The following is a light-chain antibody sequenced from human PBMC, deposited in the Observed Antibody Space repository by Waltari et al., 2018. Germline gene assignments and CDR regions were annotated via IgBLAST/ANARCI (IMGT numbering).Light chain of an antibody. CDR3: QQFGISPMT. V-gene: IGKV3-20*01. Sequence: EIVLTQSPGTLSLSPGERATLSCRASQSVTNNYLAWYQQKSGQAPRLLIYGASSRATGIPDRFSASGSGTDFTLTISRLEPDDFAVYYCQQFGISPMTFGGGTKVEIK. CDR2: GAS. J-gene: IGKJ4*01. CDR1: QSVTNNY.